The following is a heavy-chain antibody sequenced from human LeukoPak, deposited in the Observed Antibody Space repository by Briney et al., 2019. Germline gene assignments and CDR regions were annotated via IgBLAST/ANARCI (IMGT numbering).Heavy chain of an antibody. CDR2: ISGSSGYI. V-gene: IGHV3-21*01. Sequence: PGGSLRLSCAASGFTFSSYSMNWVRQAPGKGLEWVSSISGSSGYIYYADPVKGRFTISRDNAKNSLYLQMNGLRAEDTAVYCCAREQSSGSPAFDIWGQGTMVTVSS. J-gene: IGHJ3*02. CDR3: AREQSSGSPAFDI. CDR1: GFTFSSYS. D-gene: IGHD1-26*01.